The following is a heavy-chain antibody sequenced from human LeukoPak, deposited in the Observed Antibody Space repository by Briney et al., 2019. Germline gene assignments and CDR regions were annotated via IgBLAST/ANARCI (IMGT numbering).Heavy chain of an antibody. J-gene: IGHJ5*02. V-gene: IGHV3-11*06. CDR3: ARESGYYGSGISRFDP. D-gene: IGHD3-10*01. Sequence: GGSLRLSCAASGFTFSDYYMSWIRQAPGKGLEWVSYISSSSYTNYADSVKDRFTISRDNAKNSLYLQMNSLRAEDTAVYYCARESGYYGSGISRFDPWGQGTLVTVSS. CDR2: ISSSSYT. CDR1: GFTFSDYY.